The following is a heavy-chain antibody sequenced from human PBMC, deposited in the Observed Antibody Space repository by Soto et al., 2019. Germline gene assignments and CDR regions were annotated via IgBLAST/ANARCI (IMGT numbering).Heavy chain of an antibody. J-gene: IGHJ4*02. D-gene: IGHD5-12*01. CDR3: ATHKADFDTVASMDTSFDN. V-gene: IGHV1-24*01. Sequence: QVHLVQSGAEVKKPGASVKVSCKVSGYTLTGLSMHWVRQAPGKGLEWMGGVDPEDGEAIYAQKFQGRVTVTEDTSTDTAHMELSSLRSEDTAVYYCATHKADFDTVASMDTSFDNWGQGTLVTVS. CDR1: GYTLTGLS. CDR2: VDPEDGEA.